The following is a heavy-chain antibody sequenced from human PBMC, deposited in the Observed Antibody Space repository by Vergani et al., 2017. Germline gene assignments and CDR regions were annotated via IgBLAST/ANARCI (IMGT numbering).Heavy chain of an antibody. J-gene: IGHJ4*02. Sequence: EVQLLESGGSLKQPGGSVRLSCAASGFTFSTYAMYWVRQAPGKGLEWVSGISASGGSTYYTDSVKGRFIISRDISKNTLYLQMSSLRADDTAVYYCAKDRPRDWETPLFLFDYWGQGTLVAVSS. CDR2: ISASGGST. D-gene: IGHD1-26*01. CDR1: GFTFSTYA. CDR3: AKDRPRDWETPLFLFDY. V-gene: IGHV3-23*01.